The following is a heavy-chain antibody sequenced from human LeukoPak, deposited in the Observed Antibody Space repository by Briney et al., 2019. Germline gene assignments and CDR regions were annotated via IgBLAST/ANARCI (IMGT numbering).Heavy chain of an antibody. CDR2: TIPIFGTA. J-gene: IGHJ6*03. Sequence: SVKVSCKASGGTFSSYAISWVRQAPGQGLEWMGGTIPIFGTANYAQKFQGRVTITADESTSTAYMELSSLRSEDTAVYYCARDRLRFLEWLSTHSDYYYYMDVWGKGTTVTVSS. CDR3: ARDRLRFLEWLSTHSDYYYYMDV. D-gene: IGHD3-3*01. CDR1: GGTFSSYA. V-gene: IGHV1-69*01.